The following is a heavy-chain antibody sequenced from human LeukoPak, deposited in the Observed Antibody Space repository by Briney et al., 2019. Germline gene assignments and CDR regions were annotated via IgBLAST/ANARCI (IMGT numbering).Heavy chain of an antibody. V-gene: IGHV3-23*01. D-gene: IGHD3-22*01. CDR1: GFTFSSYA. J-gene: IGHJ4*02. CDR3: AKARRDPNYYDSSGYYFDY. Sequence: GGSLRLSCAASGFTFSSYAMSWVRQAPGKGLEWVSAISGSGGSTYYADSVKGRFTISRDNSKNTLYLQMNSLRAEDTAVYYCAKARRDPNYYDSSGYYFDYWGQGTLVTVSS. CDR2: ISGSGGST.